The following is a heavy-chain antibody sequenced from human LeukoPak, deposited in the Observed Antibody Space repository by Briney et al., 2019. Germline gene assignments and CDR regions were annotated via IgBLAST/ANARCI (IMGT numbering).Heavy chain of an antibody. V-gene: IGHV6-1*01. CDR1: VYSVATYIAA. CDR2: TYYRSKWYK. CDR3: VRDRGTGTLFFEY. J-gene: IGHJ4*02. D-gene: IGHD3-10*01. Sequence: SQTLSLTCAISVYSVATYIAAWNWITHSPSRGLEGLGKTYYRSKWYKDYPVAVRGRITITPYTCKSQFSLQLNSVTPEDTAVYYCVRDRGTGTLFFEYWGQGTLVTVSS.